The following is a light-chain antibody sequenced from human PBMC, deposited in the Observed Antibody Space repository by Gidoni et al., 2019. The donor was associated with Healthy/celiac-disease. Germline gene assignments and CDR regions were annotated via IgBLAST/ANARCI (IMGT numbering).Light chain of an antibody. V-gene: IGLV1-51*01. J-gene: IGLJ1*01. CDR1: SSNIGNNY. Sequence: VSAAPGQKVTISCSGSSSNIGNNYVSWYQQLPGTAPKLLIYDNNKRPSGIPDRFSGSKSGTSATLGITGLQTGDEADYYCGTWDSSLSAYVFGTGTKVTVL. CDR3: GTWDSSLSAYV. CDR2: DNN.